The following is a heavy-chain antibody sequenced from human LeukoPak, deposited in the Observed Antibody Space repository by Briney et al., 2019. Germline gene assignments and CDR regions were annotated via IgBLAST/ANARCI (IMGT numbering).Heavy chain of an antibody. CDR3: TRDRGHNYGYNFDY. J-gene: IGHJ4*02. D-gene: IGHD5-18*01. CDR2: IKQDGSEK. V-gene: IGHV3-7*03. CDR1: GFTFSNFW. Sequence: GGSLGLSCVASGFTFSNFWMSWVRQAPGKGLEWVANIKQDGSEKYHVDSVKGRFTISRDNARNSLYLQMNSLRAEDTAVYYCTRDRGHNYGYNFDYWGQGTLVTVSS.